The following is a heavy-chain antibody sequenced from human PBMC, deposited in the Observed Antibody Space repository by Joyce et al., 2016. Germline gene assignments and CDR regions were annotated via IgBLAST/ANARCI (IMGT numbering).Heavy chain of an antibody. CDR1: GYAFISYY. CDR2: INPGGGGT. D-gene: IGHD2-2*01. CDR3: ARALVPAAAFDF. J-gene: IGHJ4*02. Sequence: QVQLVQSGAEVKKPGASVRVSGKASGYAFISYYVHWVRQAPGQGLDWMGIINPGGGGTNYAQKFLGRVTLNRDTSTNTVYLDLSSLRSEDTATYYCARALVPAAAFDFWGQGTLVTVSS. V-gene: IGHV1-46*01.